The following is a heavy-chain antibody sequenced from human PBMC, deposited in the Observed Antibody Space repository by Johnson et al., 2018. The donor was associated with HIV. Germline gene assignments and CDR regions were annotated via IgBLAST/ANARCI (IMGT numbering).Heavy chain of an antibody. V-gene: IGHV3-7*01. Sequence: VQLVESGGGLVQPGGSLRLSCAASGFTFSNYWMSWVRQAPGKGLEWVANIKQDGSDKYYADSVKGRFTISRDNSKNTLYLQMNSLRAEDTAAYFCASGDDDGFWGQGTKVTVSS. CDR2: IKQDGSDK. CDR3: ASGDDDGF. CDR1: GFTFSNYW. J-gene: IGHJ3*01. D-gene: IGHD5-12*01.